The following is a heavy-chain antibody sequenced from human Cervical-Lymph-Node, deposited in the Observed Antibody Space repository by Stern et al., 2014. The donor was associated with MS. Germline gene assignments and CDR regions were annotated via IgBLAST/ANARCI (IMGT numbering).Heavy chain of an antibody. CDR3: ARGMATYFDY. Sequence: VQLVESGPGLVKPSVTLSLTCTVSGGSTSSYDWSGIRQPPGKGLEWIGYIYYSGSTNYTPSLKSRVTISVDTSKNQFSLKLSSVTAADTAVYYCARGMATYFDYWGQGTLVTVSS. CDR1: GGSTSSYD. J-gene: IGHJ4*02. CDR2: IYYSGST. V-gene: IGHV4-59*01. D-gene: IGHD5-24*01.